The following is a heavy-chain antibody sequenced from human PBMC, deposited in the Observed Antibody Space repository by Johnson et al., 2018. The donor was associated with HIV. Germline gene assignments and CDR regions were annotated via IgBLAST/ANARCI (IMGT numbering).Heavy chain of an antibody. CDR1: GFTVSSYD. D-gene: IGHD3-22*01. V-gene: IGHV3-13*01. J-gene: IGHJ3*02. CDR3: TRGRLTYYYDSSGADAFDI. Sequence: EVQLVESGGGLVQPGGSLRLSCAASGFTVSSYDMHWVRQATGKGLEWVSAIGTAGDTYYPGSVKGRFTISRENAKNSLYLQMNSLRAEDTALYSCTRGRLTYYYDSSGADAFDIWGQGTMVTVSS. CDR2: IGTAGDT.